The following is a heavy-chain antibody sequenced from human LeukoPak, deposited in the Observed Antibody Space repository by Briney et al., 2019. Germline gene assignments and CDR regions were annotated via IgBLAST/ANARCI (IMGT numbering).Heavy chain of an antibody. CDR2: INPNSGGT. J-gene: IGHJ6*02. D-gene: IGHD5-24*01. V-gene: IGHV1-2*06. CDR3: ARAKGDGYNYMHYYYGMDV. Sequence: ASVKVSCKASGYTFTGYYMHWVRQAPVQGLEWMGRINPNSGGTNYAQKFQGRVTMTRDTSISTAYMELSRLRSDDTAVYYCARAKGDGYNYMHYYYGMDVWGQGTTVTVSS. CDR1: GYTFTGYY.